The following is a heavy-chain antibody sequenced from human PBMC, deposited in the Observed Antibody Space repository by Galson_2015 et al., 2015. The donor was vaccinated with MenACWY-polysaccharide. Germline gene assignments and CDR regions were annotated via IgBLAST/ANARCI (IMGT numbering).Heavy chain of an antibody. V-gene: IGHV3-66*04. Sequence: SLRLSCAASGFSVRVASMNWVRQAPGEGLEWVSVIHSDGTISYADSGKGRFTISRDNSKNTLYFQMNSLRPEDTAVYYCARHAWLGDGGQGTLVTVSS. J-gene: IGHJ4*02. CDR1: GFSVRVAS. CDR3: ARHAWLGD. CDR2: IHSDGTI. D-gene: IGHD3-10*01.